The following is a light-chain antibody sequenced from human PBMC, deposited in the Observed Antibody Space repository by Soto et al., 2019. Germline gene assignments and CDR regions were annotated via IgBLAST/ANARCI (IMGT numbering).Light chain of an antibody. V-gene: IGKV3-11*01. CDR2: DAS. Sequence: EIVLTQSPATVSLSPGERATLSCWASQSVSSFLSWHQQKPGQAPRLLIYDASKRATGIPARFSGSGSGTDFTLTISSLEPEDFAVYYCQQRLNWPPTFGQGTRLEIK. J-gene: IGKJ5*01. CDR1: QSVSSF. CDR3: QQRLNWPPT.